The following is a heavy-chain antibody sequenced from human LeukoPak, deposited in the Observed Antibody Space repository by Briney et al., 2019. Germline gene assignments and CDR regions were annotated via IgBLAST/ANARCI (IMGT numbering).Heavy chain of an antibody. J-gene: IGHJ3*02. D-gene: IGHD2-2*01. CDR1: GGSISSGSNY. CDR2: TYTSGST. CDR3: ARDLKGYCSSTSCYVGDAFDI. Sequence: SQTLSLTCTVSGGSISSGSNYWSWIRQPAGKGLEWIGRTYTSGSTNYNPSLKSRVTISEDTSKNQFYLKLSSVTAADTAVYYCARDLKGYCSSTSCYVGDAFDIWGQGTMVTLSS. V-gene: IGHV4-61*02.